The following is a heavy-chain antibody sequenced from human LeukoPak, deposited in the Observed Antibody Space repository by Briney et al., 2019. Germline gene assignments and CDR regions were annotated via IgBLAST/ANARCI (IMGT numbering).Heavy chain of an antibody. Sequence: GGSLRLSCAASGFIVSSNYMSWVRQAPGKGLEWVSAIYSGGSTYYADSVKGRFTISRDNPKNTLYLQMNSLRTEDTAVYYCARDGSSGWHHVYWGQGTLVTVSS. CDR3: ARDGSSGWHHVY. V-gene: IGHV3-53*01. CDR2: IYSGGST. D-gene: IGHD6-19*01. J-gene: IGHJ4*02. CDR1: GFIVSSNY.